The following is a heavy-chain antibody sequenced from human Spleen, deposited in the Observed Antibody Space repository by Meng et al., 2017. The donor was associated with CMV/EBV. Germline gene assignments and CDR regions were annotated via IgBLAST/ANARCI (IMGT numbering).Heavy chain of an antibody. CDR2: IKSNTAGGTT. J-gene: IGHJ4*02. V-gene: IGHV3-15*07. D-gene: IGHD2-2*02. CDR1: GFTFSNAW. CDR3: TTSVKIPATFDY. Sequence: SGFTFSNAWINWVRLAPGKGLEWVGRIKSNTAGGTTEYAAPVEGRFTISRDDSENMLFLQMNSLKTEDTAVYYCTTSVKIPATFDYWGQGTLVTVSS.